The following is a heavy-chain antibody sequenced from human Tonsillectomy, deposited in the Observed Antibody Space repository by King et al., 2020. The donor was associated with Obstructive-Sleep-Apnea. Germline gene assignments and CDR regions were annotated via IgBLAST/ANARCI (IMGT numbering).Heavy chain of an antibody. D-gene: IGHD4-23*01. CDR2: ISWNSGSI. Sequence: VQLVESGGGLVQPGRSLRLSCAASGFTFDDYAMHWVRQAPGKGLEWVSGISWNSGSIGYADSVKGRFTISRDNAKNSLYLQMNSLRAEDTALYYCAKDAGAVVTISVDYWGQGTLVTVSS. J-gene: IGHJ4*02. CDR3: AKDAGAVVTISVDY. CDR1: GFTFDDYA. V-gene: IGHV3-9*01.